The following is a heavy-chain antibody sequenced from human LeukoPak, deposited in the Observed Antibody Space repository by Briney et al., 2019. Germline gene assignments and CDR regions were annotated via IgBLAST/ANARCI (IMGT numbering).Heavy chain of an antibody. J-gene: IGHJ4*02. Sequence: PSETLSLTCTVSGGSISNFYWSWIRQPAGEGLEWIGHIYFTGSTNYNPSLKSRVTISVDTSRNQFYLRLNSITAADTAVYFCARETALRLDYWGQGTLVTVSS. D-gene: IGHD5-18*01. CDR1: GGSISNFY. CDR2: IYFTGST. CDR3: ARETALRLDY. V-gene: IGHV4-4*07.